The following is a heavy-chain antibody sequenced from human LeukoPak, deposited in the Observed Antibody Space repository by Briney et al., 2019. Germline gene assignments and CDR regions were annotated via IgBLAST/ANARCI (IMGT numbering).Heavy chain of an antibody. V-gene: IGHV4-34*01. Sequence: PSETLSLTCAVYGGPFSGYYWSWIRQPPGKGLEWIGEINHSGSTNYNPSLKSRVTMSVDTSKHQFSLKLSSVTAADTAVYYCARHERVLWSSSGWYDYWGQGTLVTVSS. D-gene: IGHD6-19*01. CDR2: INHSGST. CDR3: ARHERVLWSSSGWYDY. J-gene: IGHJ4*02. CDR1: GGPFSGYY.